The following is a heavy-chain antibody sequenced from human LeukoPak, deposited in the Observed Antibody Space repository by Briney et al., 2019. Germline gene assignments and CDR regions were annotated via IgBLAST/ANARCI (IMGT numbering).Heavy chain of an antibody. V-gene: IGHV1-8*01. CDR1: GYTFTSYD. CDR3: ARVRRGSYVLANPFDY. D-gene: IGHD1-26*01. CDR2: MNPNSGNT. J-gene: IGHJ4*02. Sequence: ASVKVSCKASGYTFTSYDINWVRQATGQGLEWMGWMNPNSGNTGYAQKFQGRVTMTRNTSISTAYMELRSLRSDDTAVYYCARVRRGSYVLANPFDYWGQGTLVTVSS.